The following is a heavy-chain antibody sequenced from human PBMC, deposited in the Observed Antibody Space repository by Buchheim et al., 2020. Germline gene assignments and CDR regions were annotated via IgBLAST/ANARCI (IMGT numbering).Heavy chain of an antibody. CDR1: GFTFSSYS. Sequence: EVQLVESGGGLVQPGGSLRLSCAASGFTFSSYSMNWVRQAPGKGLEWVSYISSSSSTIYYADSVKGRFTISRANAKNSLYLQMNSLRAEDTAVYYCARDQRSYGYSGSSDGMDVWGQGTT. D-gene: IGHD5-18*01. J-gene: IGHJ6*02. CDR3: ARDQRSYGYSGSSDGMDV. V-gene: IGHV3-48*01. CDR2: ISSSSSTI.